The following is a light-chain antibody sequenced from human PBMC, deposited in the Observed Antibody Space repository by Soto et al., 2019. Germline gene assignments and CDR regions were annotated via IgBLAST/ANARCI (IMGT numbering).Light chain of an antibody. J-gene: IGKJ2*01. CDR1: QSVSSS. CDR2: DAS. V-gene: IGKV3-11*01. CDR3: KQRSNWPRT. Sequence: EIVLTQSPATLSLSPGERATLSCSASQSVSSSLAWYQQKPGQAPRLLIYDASNRATDIPARFSGSGSGTDFTLTINSLEPEDFAVYYCKQRSNWPRTFGQGTNLEIK.